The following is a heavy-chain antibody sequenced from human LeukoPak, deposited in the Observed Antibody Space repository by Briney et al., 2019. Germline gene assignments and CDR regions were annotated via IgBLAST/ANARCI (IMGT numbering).Heavy chain of an antibody. J-gene: IGHJ6*02. V-gene: IGHV4-59*08. CDR3: ARRVSGYPYYYGMDV. D-gene: IGHD3-22*01. CDR1: GGSISSYY. CDR2: IYYSGST. Sequence: SETLSLTCTVSGGSISSYYWSWIRQPPGKELEWIGYIYYSGSTNYNPSLKSRVTISVDTSKNQFSLKLSSVTAADTAVYYCARRVSGYPYYYGMDVWGQGTTVTVSS.